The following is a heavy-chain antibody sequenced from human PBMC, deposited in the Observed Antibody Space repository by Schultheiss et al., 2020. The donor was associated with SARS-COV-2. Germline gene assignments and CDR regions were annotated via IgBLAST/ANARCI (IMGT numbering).Heavy chain of an antibody. V-gene: IGHV6-1*01. D-gene: IGHD6-19*01. CDR3: ARGISSIAVAGTYWFDP. CDR1: GDSVSSNSGA. CDR2: TYYRSKWYN. J-gene: IGHJ5*02. Sequence: SQTLSLTCAISGDSVSSNSGAWNWIRQSPSRGLEWLGRTYYRSKWYNDYVVSVKSRITINSDTSKNQFSLQLNSVTPEDTAVYYCARGISSIAVAGTYWFDPWGQGTLVTVSS.